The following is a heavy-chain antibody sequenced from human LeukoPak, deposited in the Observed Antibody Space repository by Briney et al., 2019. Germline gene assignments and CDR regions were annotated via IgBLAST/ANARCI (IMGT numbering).Heavy chain of an antibody. CDR2: INHSGST. J-gene: IGHJ4*02. D-gene: IGHD3-16*01. V-gene: IGHV4-34*01. CDR1: GGTFSGYY. Sequence: SETLSLTCAVYGGTFSGYYWSWIRQPPGKGLEWIGEINHSGSTNYNPYLKSRVTITVDTYKKQFPLKLSYVTAADKAVFYCAGEGIMIHVGGLDYWGQGTLVTVSS. CDR3: AGEGIMIHVGGLDY.